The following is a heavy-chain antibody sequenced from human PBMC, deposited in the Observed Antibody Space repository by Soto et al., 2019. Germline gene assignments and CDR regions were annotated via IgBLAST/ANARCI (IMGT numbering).Heavy chain of an antibody. CDR3: ARSKRRDGYSSSIYY. D-gene: IGHD6-13*01. CDR1: GGSFSGYY. V-gene: IGHV4-34*01. J-gene: IGHJ4*02. CDR2: INHSGST. Sequence: PSETLSLTCAVYGGSFSGYYWSWIRQPPGKGLEWIGEINHSGSTNYNPSLKSRVTISVDTSKNQFSLKLSSVTAADTAVYYCARSKRRDGYSSSIYYWGQGTLVTVSS.